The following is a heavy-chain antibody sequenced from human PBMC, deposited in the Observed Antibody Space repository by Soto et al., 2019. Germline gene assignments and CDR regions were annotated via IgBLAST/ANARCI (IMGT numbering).Heavy chain of an antibody. Sequence: GESLKISCAASGFTFSDYYMSWIRQAPGKGLEWVSYISSSSSYTDYADSVKGRLTISRDNAKNSLYLQMNSLRAEDTAVYYCARALSSAADFDYWGQGTLVTVSS. CDR1: GFTFSDYY. CDR2: ISSSSSYT. D-gene: IGHD2-15*01. CDR3: ARALSSAADFDY. J-gene: IGHJ4*02. V-gene: IGHV3-11*06.